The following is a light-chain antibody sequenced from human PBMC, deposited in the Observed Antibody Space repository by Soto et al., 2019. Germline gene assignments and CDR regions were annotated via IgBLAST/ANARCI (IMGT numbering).Light chain of an antibody. CDR2: EVT. V-gene: IGLV2-8*01. Sequence: QSALTQPPSASGSPGQSVTISCTGTSSDVGGHNYVSWYQQHPGEAPKLLIYEVTKRPSGVPDRFSGSKSGNAASLTVSGLQAEDEATYYCSSYSGTNGFVVFGGGTKLTVL. CDR3: SSYSGTNGFVV. CDR1: SSDVGGHNY. J-gene: IGLJ2*01.